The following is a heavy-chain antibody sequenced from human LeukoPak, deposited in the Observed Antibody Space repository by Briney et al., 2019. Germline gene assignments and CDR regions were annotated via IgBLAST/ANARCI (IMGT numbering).Heavy chain of an antibody. CDR2: INSDGSST. CDR1: GFTFSSYW. V-gene: IGHV3-74*01. J-gene: IGHJ4*02. D-gene: IGHD3-3*01. Sequence: PGGSLRLSCAASGFTFSSYWMHWVRQAPGKGLVWVSRINSDGSSTSYADSVKGRFTISRDNAKSTLYLQMNSLRAEDTAVYYCARVINYDFWSGYYPLDYWGQGTLVTVSS. CDR3: ARVINYDFWSGYYPLDY.